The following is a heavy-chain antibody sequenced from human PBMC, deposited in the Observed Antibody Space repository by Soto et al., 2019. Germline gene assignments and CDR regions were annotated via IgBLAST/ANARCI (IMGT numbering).Heavy chain of an antibody. J-gene: IGHJ4*02. D-gene: IGHD2-8*02. CDR1: GYTFTSYY. CDR2: IDPSGGST. CDR3: ARYAPCTGPFDC. V-gene: IGHV1-46*01. Sequence: ASAKVSCNASGYTFTSYYMHWVRQAPGQGLEWMGIIDPSGGSTSDAQKARGRVNMTRDTSTSTAYMELSSLRCEDTAVHYCARYAPCTGPFDCRGQGTLVTVSA.